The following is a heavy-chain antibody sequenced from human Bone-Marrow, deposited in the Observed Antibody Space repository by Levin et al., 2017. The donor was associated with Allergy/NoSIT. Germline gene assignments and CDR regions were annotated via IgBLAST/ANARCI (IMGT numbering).Heavy chain of an antibody. CDR1: GFIFSSYS. J-gene: IGHJ4*02. Sequence: SGESLKISCAASGFIFSSYSMNWVRQAPGKGLEWVSSISNSGNSIFYADSVKGRFTISRDNTKNSLYLQMNSLRAEDTAVYYCAIIRGGNYWGQGTLVTVSS. CDR3: AIIRGGNY. CDR2: ISNSGNSI. D-gene: IGHD2/OR15-2a*01. V-gene: IGHV3-21*01.